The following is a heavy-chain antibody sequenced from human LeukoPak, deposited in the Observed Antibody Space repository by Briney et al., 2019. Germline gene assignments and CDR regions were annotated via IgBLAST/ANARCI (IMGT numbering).Heavy chain of an antibody. V-gene: IGHV3-7*04. CDR2: IKQDGSEK. D-gene: IGHD1-26*01. Sequence: GGSLRLSCAASGFXFSSYWISWVRQAPGKGLEWVANIKQDGSEKYYVDSVKGRFTISRDNAKNSLYLQMSSLRAEDTAVYHCARDPGLGWELLGAFDIWGQGTMVTVSS. J-gene: IGHJ3*02. CDR1: GFXFSSYW. CDR3: ARDPGLGWELLGAFDI.